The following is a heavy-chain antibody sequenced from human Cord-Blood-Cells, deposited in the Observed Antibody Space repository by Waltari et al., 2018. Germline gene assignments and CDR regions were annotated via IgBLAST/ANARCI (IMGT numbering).Heavy chain of an antibody. J-gene: IGHJ4*02. CDR1: GGSISSSSYY. D-gene: IGHD6-19*01. Sequence: QLQLQESGPGLVKPSETLSLTCTVPGGSISSSSYYWGWIRQPPGKGLEWIGSIYYSGSPYYNPSLKSRVTISVDTSKNQFSLKLSSVTAADTAVYYCARHGNSGCYSWGQGTLVTVSS. CDR2: IYYSGSP. V-gene: IGHV4-39*01. CDR3: ARHGNSGCYS.